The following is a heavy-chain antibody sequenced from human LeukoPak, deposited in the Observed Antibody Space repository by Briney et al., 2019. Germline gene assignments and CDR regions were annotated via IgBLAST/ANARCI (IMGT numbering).Heavy chain of an antibody. Sequence: GGSLRLSCAASGFTFDDYAMHWVRQAPGKGLEWVSGISWNSGSIGYADSVKGRFTISRDNAKNSLYLQMNSLRAEDTALYYCAKENSGAGDAFDIWGQGTMVTVSS. CDR1: GFTFDDYA. CDR3: AKENSGAGDAFDI. J-gene: IGHJ3*02. CDR2: ISWNSGSI. D-gene: IGHD6-19*01. V-gene: IGHV3-9*01.